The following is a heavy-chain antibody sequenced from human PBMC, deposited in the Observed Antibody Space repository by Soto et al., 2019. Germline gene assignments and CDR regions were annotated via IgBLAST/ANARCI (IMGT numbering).Heavy chain of an antibody. CDR2: IIPIFGTA. V-gene: IGHV1-69*13. J-gene: IGHJ4*02. D-gene: IGHD6-19*01. CDR3: AQWLDPPYFDY. Sequence: GASVKVSCKASGGTFSSYAISWVRQAPGQGLEWMGGIIPIFGTANYAQKFQGRVTITADESTSTAYMELSSLRSEDTAVYYCAQWLDPPYFDYWGQGTLVPVSS. CDR1: GGTFSSYA.